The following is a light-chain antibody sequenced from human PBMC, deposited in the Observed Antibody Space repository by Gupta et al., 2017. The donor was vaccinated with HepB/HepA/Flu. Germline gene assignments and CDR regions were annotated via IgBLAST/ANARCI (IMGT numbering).Light chain of an antibody. J-gene: IGLJ3*02. CDR3: AAWDASRNGVV. CDR1: SSTIGSNP. CDR2: SHS. V-gene: IGLV1-44*01. Sequence: QSVLTQPPSASGTPGQRVTISCSGSSSTIGSNPVNWHQPLPGTAPKLLMYSHSRRRSGVPARFSGAKSGTSASVATSGLQAEDEADYYCAAWDASRNGVVFGGGTKLTVL.